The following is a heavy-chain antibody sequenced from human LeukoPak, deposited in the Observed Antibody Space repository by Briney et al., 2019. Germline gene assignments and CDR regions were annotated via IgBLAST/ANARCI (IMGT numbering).Heavy chain of an antibody. D-gene: IGHD4-17*01. CDR1: GFTFSSYG. Sequence: GRSLRLSCAASGFTFSSYGMHWVRQAPGKGLEWVAVIWYDGSNKYYADSVKGRFTISRDNSKNTLYLQMNSLRAEDTAVYYCARDLLAGDYGMDVRGQGATVTVSS. CDR2: IWYDGSNK. V-gene: IGHV3-33*01. J-gene: IGHJ6*02. CDR3: ARDLLAGDYGMDV.